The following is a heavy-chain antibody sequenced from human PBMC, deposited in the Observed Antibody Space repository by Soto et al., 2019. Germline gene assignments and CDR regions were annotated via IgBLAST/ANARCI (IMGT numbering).Heavy chain of an antibody. CDR3: TREEGISVAGTQDDAFDI. CDR2: IRSKAYGGTT. CDR1: GFTFGDYA. V-gene: IGHV3-49*03. Sequence: GGSLRLSCTASGFTFGDYAMSWFRQAPGKGLEWVGFIRSKAYGGTTEYAASVKGRFTISRDDSKSIAYLQMNSLKTEDTAVYYCTREEGISVAGTQDDAFDIWGQGTMVTVSS. J-gene: IGHJ3*02. D-gene: IGHD6-19*01.